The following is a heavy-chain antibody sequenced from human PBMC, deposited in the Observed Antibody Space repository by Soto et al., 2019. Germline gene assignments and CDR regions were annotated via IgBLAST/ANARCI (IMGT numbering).Heavy chain of an antibody. D-gene: IGHD1-26*01. Sequence: PSETLSLTCAFYGLSFSGYYWTLIRQPPGTGLEWIGEINHSGSTNYNPSLKSRVTISVDTSKNQFSLHLNSVTPEDTAVYYCVRLIGNSWLDFWGQGTLVTVSS. CDR2: INHSGST. CDR1: GLSFSGYY. CDR3: VRLIGNSWLDF. V-gene: IGHV4-34*01. J-gene: IGHJ5*01.